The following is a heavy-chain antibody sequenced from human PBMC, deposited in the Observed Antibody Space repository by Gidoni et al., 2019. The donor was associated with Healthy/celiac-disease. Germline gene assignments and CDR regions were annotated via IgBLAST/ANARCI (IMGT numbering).Heavy chain of an antibody. CDR1: GGTFSSYA. CDR2: IIPIFGTA. CDR3: AREDYYGSGTYYYYGMDV. J-gene: IGHJ6*02. D-gene: IGHD3-10*01. V-gene: IGHV1-69*01. Sequence: QVQLVQSGAAVKKPGSSVKVSCKDSGGTFSSYAISWVRQAPGQGLEWMGGIIPIFGTANYAQKFQGRVTITADESTSTAYMELSSLRSEDTAVYYCAREDYYGSGTYYYYGMDVWGQGTTVTVSS.